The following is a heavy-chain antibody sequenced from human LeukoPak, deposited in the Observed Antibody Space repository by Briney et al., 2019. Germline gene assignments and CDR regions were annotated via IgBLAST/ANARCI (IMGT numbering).Heavy chain of an antibody. CDR2: INHSGST. Sequence: SETLSLTCAVYGGSFSGYYWSWIRQPPGKELEWIGEINHSGSTNYNPSLKSRVTISVDTSKNQFSLKLSSVTAADTAVYYCASLHSSSWYNWFDPWGQGTLVTVSS. J-gene: IGHJ5*02. V-gene: IGHV4-34*01. CDR1: GGSFSGYY. CDR3: ASLHSSSWYNWFDP. D-gene: IGHD6-13*01.